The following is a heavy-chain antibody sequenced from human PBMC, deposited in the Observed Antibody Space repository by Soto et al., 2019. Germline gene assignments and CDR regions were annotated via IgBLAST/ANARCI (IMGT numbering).Heavy chain of an antibody. D-gene: IGHD6-19*01. Sequence: DSVQVSCKASGYTFTSYGISWVRQAPGQGLEWMGWISAYNGNTNYAQKLQGRVTMTTDTSTSTAYMELRSLRSDDTAVYYCARDLAQQWLTHIDYWGQGSLVTVSS. V-gene: IGHV1-18*04. CDR3: ARDLAQQWLTHIDY. CDR1: GYTFTSYG. CDR2: ISAYNGNT. J-gene: IGHJ4*02.